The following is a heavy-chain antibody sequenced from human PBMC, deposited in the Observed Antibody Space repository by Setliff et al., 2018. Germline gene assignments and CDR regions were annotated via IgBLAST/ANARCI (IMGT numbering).Heavy chain of an antibody. J-gene: IGHJ4*02. Sequence: LSETLSLTCTVYGGSLSDYYWSWIRQPPGKGLEWIVEINHSGSTNYSPSLKSRVTISVDMSKNQLSLKLSSVTAADTAAYFCARHLLVQGTYHFDYWGQGSPVTVSS. D-gene: IGHD3-10*01. CDR3: ARHLLVQGTYHFDY. V-gene: IGHV4-34*01. CDR2: INHSGST. CDR1: GGSLSDYY.